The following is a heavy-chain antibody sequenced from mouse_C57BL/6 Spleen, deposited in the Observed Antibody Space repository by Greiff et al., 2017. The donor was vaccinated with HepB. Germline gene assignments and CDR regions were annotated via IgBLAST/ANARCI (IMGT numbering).Heavy chain of an antibody. J-gene: IGHJ2*01. Sequence: VQLQQSGPELVKPGASVKISCKASGYAFSSSWMNWVKQRPGKGLEWIGRIYPGDGDTNYNGKFKGKATLTADKSSSTAYMQLSSLTSEDSAVYFCAYGIFYFDYWGQGTTLTVSS. V-gene: IGHV1-82*01. CDR2: IYPGDGDT. D-gene: IGHD1-1*01. CDR1: GYAFSSSW. CDR3: AYGIFYFDY.